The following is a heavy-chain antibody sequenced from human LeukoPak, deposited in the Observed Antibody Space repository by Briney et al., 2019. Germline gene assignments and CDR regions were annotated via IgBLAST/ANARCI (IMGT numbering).Heavy chain of an antibody. V-gene: IGHV4-59*08. CDR3: ARLMLPYYFDY. CDR1: GGSISSHY. CDR2: IYNSGST. Sequence: PSETLSLTCSVSGGSISSHYWSWIRQPPGKGLEWIGYIYNSGSTNYNPSLKSRVTISIDTSKNQFSLMLSSVTAADTAVYYCARLMLPYYFDYWGQGTLVTVSA. J-gene: IGHJ4*02. D-gene: IGHD3-16*01.